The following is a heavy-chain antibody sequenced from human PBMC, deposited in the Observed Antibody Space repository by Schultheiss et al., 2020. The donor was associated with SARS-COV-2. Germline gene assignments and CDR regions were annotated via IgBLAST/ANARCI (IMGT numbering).Heavy chain of an antibody. CDR2: IFSNDEK. D-gene: IGHD3-16*01. V-gene: IGHV2-26*01. CDR1: GGSISSYYW. Sequence: ETLSLTCTVSGGSISSYYWSWIRQPPGKGLEWLAHIFSNDEKSYSTSLKSRLTISKDTSKSQVVLTMTNMDPVDTATYYCARIQGEWGSYYVGYWGQGTLVTVSS. CDR3: ARIQGEWGSYYVGY. J-gene: IGHJ4*02.